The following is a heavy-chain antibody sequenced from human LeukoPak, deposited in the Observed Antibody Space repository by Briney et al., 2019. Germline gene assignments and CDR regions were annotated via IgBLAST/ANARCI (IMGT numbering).Heavy chain of an antibody. Sequence: ASVKVSCKASGYTFINNWMHWVRQAPGQGLEWIGLINPTGTVTLYAQKFQVRVTMTRDMSTSTDYMELSSLRSEDTAVYYCARDNSVGDIAWWFDPWGQGTLVTVSS. V-gene: IGHV1-46*01. CDR1: GYTFINNW. D-gene: IGHD3-10*01. CDR3: ARDNSVGDIAWWFDP. J-gene: IGHJ5*02. CDR2: INPTGTVT.